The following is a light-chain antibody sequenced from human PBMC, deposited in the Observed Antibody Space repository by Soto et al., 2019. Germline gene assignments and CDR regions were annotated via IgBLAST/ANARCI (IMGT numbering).Light chain of an antibody. CDR2: GAS. CDR3: QQYGSALPIT. CDR1: QSVSSNY. V-gene: IGKV3-20*01. Sequence: EIVLTQSPGTLSLSPGERATLSCRASQSVSSNYFAWYQQKPGQAPRLLIHGASRRATGIPDRFSGSGSGTDFPFTISSLEPQDFAVYYCQQYGSALPITFGQGTRLEIK. J-gene: IGKJ5*01.